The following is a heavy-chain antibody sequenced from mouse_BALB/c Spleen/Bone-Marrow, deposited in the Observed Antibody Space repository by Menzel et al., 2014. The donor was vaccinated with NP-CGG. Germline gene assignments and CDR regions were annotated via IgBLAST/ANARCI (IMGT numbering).Heavy chain of an antibody. Sequence: VMLVESGAELMKPGASVKISCKATGYTFSSYWIEWVKQRPGHGLEWIGEILPGSGSTNYNEKLKGKATFAADTSSNTAYMQLSSLTSEDSAVYYCARGGYYGSSYEDYAMDYWGQGTSFTVSS. J-gene: IGHJ4*01. D-gene: IGHD1-1*01. CDR3: ARGGYYGSSYEDYAMDY. V-gene: IGHV1-9*01. CDR1: GYTFSSYW. CDR2: ILPGSGST.